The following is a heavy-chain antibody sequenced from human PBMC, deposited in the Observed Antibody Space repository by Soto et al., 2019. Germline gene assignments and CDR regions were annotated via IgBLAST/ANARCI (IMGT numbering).Heavy chain of an antibody. CDR1: GGSISTYY. CDR3: ATRSGDEYWYFDL. CDR2: IYYSGSP. V-gene: IGHV4-59*08. J-gene: IGHJ2*01. Sequence: QVQLQESGPGLVRPSETLSLTCTVSGGSISTYYWSWIRQPPWMGLEYIGYIYYSGSPNYNPSLNSRVTISLDTSKNRFSPKLRSVTAADTAVYFCATRSGDEYWYFDLWGRGTPLTVSS. D-gene: IGHD4-17*01.